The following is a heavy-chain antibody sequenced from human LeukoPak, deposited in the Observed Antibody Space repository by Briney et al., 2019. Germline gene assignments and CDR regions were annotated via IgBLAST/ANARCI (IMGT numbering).Heavy chain of an antibody. CDR3: ATAYSSGWYAPDY. D-gene: IGHD6-19*01. V-gene: IGHV1-8*01. CDR1: GYTFTSYD. J-gene: IGHJ4*02. CDR2: MNPNSGNT. Sequence: ASVKVSCKASGYTFTSYDINWVRQATGQGLEWMGWMNPNSGNTGYAQKFQGRVTMTRNTSISTAYMELSSLRSEDTAVYYCATAYSSGWYAPDYWGQGTLVTVSS.